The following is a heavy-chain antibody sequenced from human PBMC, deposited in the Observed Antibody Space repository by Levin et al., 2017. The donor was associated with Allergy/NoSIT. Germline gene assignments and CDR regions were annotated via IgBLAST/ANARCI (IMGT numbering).Heavy chain of an antibody. CDR2: ISYDGSNK. Sequence: GESLKISCAASGFTFSSYAMHWVRQAPGKGLEWVAVISYDGSNKYYADSVKGRFTISRDNSKNTLYLQMNSLRAEDTAVYYCARAIVVVPAANVDYWGQGTLVTVSS. CDR1: GFTFSSYA. CDR3: ARAIVVVPAANVDY. V-gene: IGHV3-30-3*01. D-gene: IGHD2-2*01. J-gene: IGHJ4*02.